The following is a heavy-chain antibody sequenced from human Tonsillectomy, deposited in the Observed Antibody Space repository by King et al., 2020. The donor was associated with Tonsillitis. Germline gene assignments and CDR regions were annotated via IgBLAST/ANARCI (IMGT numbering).Heavy chain of an antibody. D-gene: IGHD1-26*01. V-gene: IGHV4-59*01. CDR3: ARGEVGATLFDL. CDR1: GGSISSYY. Sequence: QLQESGPGLVKPSETLSLTCTVSGGSISSYYWSWIRQPPGKGLEWIGYIYYSGSTNYNPSLESRVTISVDTSKNQFSLKLNSVTAADTAVYYCARGEVGATLFDLWGRGTLVTVSS. CDR2: IYYSGST. J-gene: IGHJ2*01.